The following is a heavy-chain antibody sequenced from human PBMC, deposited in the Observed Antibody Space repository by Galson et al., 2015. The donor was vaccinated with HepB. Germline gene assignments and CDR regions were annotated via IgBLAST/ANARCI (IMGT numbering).Heavy chain of an antibody. V-gene: IGHV1-18*04. CDR1: GYTFTSSG. Sequence: SVKVSCKASGYTFTSSGISWVRQTPGQELEWLGWISTNVGNTNYAQKFQGRITLNRDTSTSIAYVELRSLRSDDTAVYYSARDRDYRFDYWGQGTLVTVSS. D-gene: IGHD4/OR15-4a*01. CDR3: ARDRDYRFDY. J-gene: IGHJ4*02. CDR2: ISTNVGNT.